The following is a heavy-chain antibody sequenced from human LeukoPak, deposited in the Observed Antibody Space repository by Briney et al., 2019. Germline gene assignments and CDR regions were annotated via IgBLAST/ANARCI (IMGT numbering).Heavy chain of an antibody. J-gene: IGHJ4*03. Sequence: SETLSLTCTVSGGSISSSSYFWGGIRQPPGKGLEWIGSIYYSGSTYYNPSLKSRVSISVDTSKNQVSLKLSSVTAADTAVYYCARSFAGYSSGWYDYWGQGTTVTVSS. V-gene: IGHV4-39*01. CDR3: ARSFAGYSSGWYDY. D-gene: IGHD6-19*01. CDR2: IYYSGST. CDR1: GGSISSSSYF.